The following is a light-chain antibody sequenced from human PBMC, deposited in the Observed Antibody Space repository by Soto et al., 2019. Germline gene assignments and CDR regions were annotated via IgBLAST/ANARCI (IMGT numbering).Light chain of an antibody. CDR1: QSVSSN. J-gene: IGKJ4*01. CDR3: QQYNSWPLT. CDR2: GAS. V-gene: IGKV3-15*01. Sequence: EIVMTQSPATLSVSPGQRATLSCRASQSVSSNLAWYQQKPGQTTRLLIFGASTRATGIPARFSGTGSGTEFTLTICSLQSEDFAVYYCQQYNSWPLTFGGGTKLEIK.